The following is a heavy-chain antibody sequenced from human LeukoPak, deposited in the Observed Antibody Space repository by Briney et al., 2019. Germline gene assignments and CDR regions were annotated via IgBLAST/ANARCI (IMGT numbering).Heavy chain of an antibody. J-gene: IGHJ4*02. CDR3: ARGGYSSSWYGFQYYFDY. Sequence: ASVKVSCKASGGTFSSYAISWVRQAPGQGLEWMGRIIPILGIANYAQKFQGRVTITADKSTSTAYMELSSLRSEDTAVYYCARGGYSSSWYGFQYYFDYWGQGTLVTVSS. D-gene: IGHD6-13*01. V-gene: IGHV1-69*04. CDR2: IIPILGIA. CDR1: GGTFSSYA.